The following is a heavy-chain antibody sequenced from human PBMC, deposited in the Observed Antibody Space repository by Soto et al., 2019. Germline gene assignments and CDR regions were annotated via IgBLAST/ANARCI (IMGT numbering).Heavy chain of an antibody. Sequence: NPSLTLSLTCSVSGDSIKSYYWPWIRQPPGKDLEWIGYVYTSDYTRYSSSLKSRVTISVDTSKSQFYLRLNSVTAADKEVYYCASSGGDEGYFFYCDGMDGCGKAATV. V-gene: IGHV4-4*08. CDR2: VYTSDYT. CDR3: ASSGGDEGYFFYCDGMDG. CDR1: GDSIKSYY. J-gene: IGHJ6*04. D-gene: IGHD3-10*01.